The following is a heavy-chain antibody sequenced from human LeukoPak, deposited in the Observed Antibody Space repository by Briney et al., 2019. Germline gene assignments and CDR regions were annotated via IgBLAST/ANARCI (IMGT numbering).Heavy chain of an antibody. CDR3: ARNGYILTGLINYYYYMDV. D-gene: IGHD3-9*01. J-gene: IGHJ6*03. CDR1: GFTFSSYS. Sequence: GGSPRLSCAASGFTFSSYSMNWVRQAPGKGLEWVSYISSSSSTIYYADSVKGRFTISRDYAKNSLYLQMNSLRAEDTAVYYCARNGYILTGLINYYYYMDVWGKGTTVTVSS. V-gene: IGHV3-48*01. CDR2: ISSSSSTI.